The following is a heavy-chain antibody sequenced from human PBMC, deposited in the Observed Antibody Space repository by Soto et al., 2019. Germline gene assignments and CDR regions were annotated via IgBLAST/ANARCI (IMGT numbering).Heavy chain of an antibody. CDR3: ARDGLGYIYSGYDSGP. CDR2: ISAYNGNT. Sequence: VASVKVSCKASGYTFTSYGISWVRQAPGQGLEWMGWISAYNGNTNYAQKLQGRVTMTTDTSTSTAYMELRSLRSDDTAVYYCARDGLGYIYSGYDSGPWDKQIRVTVS. D-gene: IGHD5-12*01. J-gene: IGHJ5*02. V-gene: IGHV1-18*04. CDR1: GYTFTSYG.